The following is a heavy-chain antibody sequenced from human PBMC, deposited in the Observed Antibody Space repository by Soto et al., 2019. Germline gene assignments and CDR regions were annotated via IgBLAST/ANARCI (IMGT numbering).Heavy chain of an antibody. CDR1: GGTFNSHA. CDR2: IIPVFGAP. V-gene: IGHV1-69*01. CDR3: ARSANLYYGAGLDY. D-gene: IGHD3-10*01. Sequence: QVQLVQSEAEVRKPGSSMKVSCKASGGTFNSHAVHWVRQAPGQGLEWVGGIIPVFGAPSYSPRFQGRLTITADESTSTAHLELIGLRSEDTALYYCARSANLYYGAGLDYWDHGTLVTVSS. J-gene: IGHJ4*03.